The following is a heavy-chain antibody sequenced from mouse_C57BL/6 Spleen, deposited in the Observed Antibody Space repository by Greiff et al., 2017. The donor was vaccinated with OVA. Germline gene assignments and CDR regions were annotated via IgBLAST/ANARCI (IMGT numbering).Heavy chain of an antibody. CDR2: ISSGGSYT. V-gene: IGHV5-6*01. D-gene: IGHD2-5*01. CDR1: GFTFSSYD. Sequence: EVQGVESGGDLVKPGGSLKLSCAASGFTFSSYDMSWVRQTPDKRLEWVATISSGGSYTYYPDSVKGRFTIARDNAKNTLYLQMSSLKSEDTAMYYCARQDSNSLDYWGQGTTLTVSS. CDR3: ARQDSNSLDY. J-gene: IGHJ2*01.